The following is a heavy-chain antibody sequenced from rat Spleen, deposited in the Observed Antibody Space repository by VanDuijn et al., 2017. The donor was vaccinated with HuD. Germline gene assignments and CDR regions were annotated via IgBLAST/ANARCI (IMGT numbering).Heavy chain of an antibody. CDR2: ITTGGDDT. D-gene: IGHD4-3*01. CDR3: ARLGGLRNWFAY. J-gene: IGHJ3*01. CDR1: GFTFSDFD. V-gene: IGHV5S23*01. Sequence: EVQLVESGGGLVQPGRSLKLSCAASGFTFSDFDMAWVRQAPTKGLEWVASITTGGDDTYYRDSVKGRFTISRDIAKSTLYLQLDSLRSEDTATYFCARLGGLRNWFAYWGQGTLVTVSS.